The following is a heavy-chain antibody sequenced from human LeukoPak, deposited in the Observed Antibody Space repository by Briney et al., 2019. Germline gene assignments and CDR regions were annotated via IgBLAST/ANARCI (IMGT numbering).Heavy chain of an antibody. V-gene: IGHV3-30*18. D-gene: IGHD3-10*01. CDR2: ISYDGSNK. Sequence: GRSLRLSCAASGFTFSSYGMHWVRQAPGKGLERVAVISYDGSNKYYADSVKGRFTTSRDNSKNTLYLKMDSLRAEDTAVYYCAKVFSVGMDVWGKGTTVTVSS. CDR1: GFTFSSYG. J-gene: IGHJ6*04. CDR3: AKVFSVGMDV.